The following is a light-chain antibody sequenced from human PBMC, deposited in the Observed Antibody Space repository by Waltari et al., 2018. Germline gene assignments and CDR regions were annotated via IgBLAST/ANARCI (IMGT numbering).Light chain of an antibody. Sequence: DIQMTQSPSSLSASLGDRVSITCRASQDISGWLAWYQQKPGKAPKLLIFKASSLQSGVPSRFSGSGSGTEFTLTISNLQPEDFTTYYCQQYNSAPLTFVGGTKVEIK. J-gene: IGKJ4*01. CDR3: QQYNSAPLT. V-gene: IGKV1-5*03. CDR2: KAS. CDR1: QDISGW.